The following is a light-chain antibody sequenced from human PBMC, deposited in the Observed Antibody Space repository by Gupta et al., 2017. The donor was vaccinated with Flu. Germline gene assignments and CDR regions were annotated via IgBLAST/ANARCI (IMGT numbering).Light chain of an antibody. Sequence: QSALTQPRSVPGSPGQSVTISCTGTSSDVGGYNYVSWHQQHPGKAPKLMIYDVSKRPSGVPDRFSGSKSGNTASLTISGLQAEDEADYYCCSYAGSYSLVFGGGTKLTVL. J-gene: IGLJ2*01. CDR2: DVS. V-gene: IGLV2-11*01. CDR3: CSYAGSYSLV. CDR1: SSDVGGYNY.